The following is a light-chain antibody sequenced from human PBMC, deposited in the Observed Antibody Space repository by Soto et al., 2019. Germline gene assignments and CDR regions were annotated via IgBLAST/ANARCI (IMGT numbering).Light chain of an antibody. V-gene: IGKV1-39*01. Sequence: DIQMTQSPSSLSASVGDRVTITCRASQSISNYLNWYQQKPGKAPKLLIYAASSLQSGVPSRFSGSGSGTDFTFTISSLQPEDFATYYCQQSYNTPWTFGQGTKVEIK. CDR2: AAS. J-gene: IGKJ1*01. CDR3: QQSYNTPWT. CDR1: QSISNY.